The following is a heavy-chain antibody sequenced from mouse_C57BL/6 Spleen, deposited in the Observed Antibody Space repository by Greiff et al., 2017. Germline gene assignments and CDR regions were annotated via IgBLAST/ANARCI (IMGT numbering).Heavy chain of an antibody. CDR3: ARDLYDYGVRFAY. V-gene: IGHV5-4*01. Sequence: DVHLVESGGGLVKPGGSLKLSCAASGFTFSSYAMSWVRQTPEKRLEWVATISDGGSYTYYPDNVKGRFTISRDNAKNNLYLQMSHLKSEDTAMYYCARDLYDYGVRFAYWGQGTLVTVSA. CDR1: GFTFSSYA. D-gene: IGHD2-4*01. CDR2: ISDGGSYT. J-gene: IGHJ3*01.